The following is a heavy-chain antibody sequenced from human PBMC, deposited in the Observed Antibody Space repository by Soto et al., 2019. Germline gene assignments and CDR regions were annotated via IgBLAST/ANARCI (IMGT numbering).Heavy chain of an antibody. CDR3: ARMATSGTLNWFDP. V-gene: IGHV1-8*01. CDR1: GYAFSNND. Sequence: ASVKVSCKASGYAFSNNDISWVRQSTGQGLEWMGWMNPKSCIGGYAQKFQGRVTMTRDTSTSTAYMELSSLASDDAAIYYCARMATSGTLNWFDPWGQGTLVTVSS. J-gene: IGHJ5*02. CDR2: MNPKSCIG.